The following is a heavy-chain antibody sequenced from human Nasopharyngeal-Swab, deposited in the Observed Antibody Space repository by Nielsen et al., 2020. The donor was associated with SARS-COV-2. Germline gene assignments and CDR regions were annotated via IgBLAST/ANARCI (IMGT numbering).Heavy chain of an antibody. V-gene: IGHV3-7*01. Sequence: GESLKISCAASGFSFSSHWMTWVRQAPGKGLEWVASLNQDGSETYYVDSVKGRFTISRDNAKNSLYLQMNSLRAEDTAVYYCARTSSQYCSGGSCYFPLDYWGQGTLVTVSS. J-gene: IGHJ4*02. CDR2: LNQDGSET. CDR1: GFSFSSHW. CDR3: ARTSSQYCSGGSCYFPLDY. D-gene: IGHD2-15*01.